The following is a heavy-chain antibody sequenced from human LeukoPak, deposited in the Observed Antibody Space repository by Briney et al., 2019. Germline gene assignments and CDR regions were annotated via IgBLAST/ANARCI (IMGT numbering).Heavy chain of an antibody. V-gene: IGHV3-72*01. D-gene: IGHD3-22*01. J-gene: IGHJ4*02. CDR2: SKNKNNAYST. Sequence: PGGSLRLSCAASGFTFSDHHMDWVRQAPGKGLERIGRSKNKNNAYSTVYAASVKGRFTFSRDDPKNSLYLQMNSLKTEDTAVYYCTRIFYYGSRGYYPDYWGQGTLVTVSS. CDR1: GFTFSDHH. CDR3: TRIFYYGSRGYYPDY.